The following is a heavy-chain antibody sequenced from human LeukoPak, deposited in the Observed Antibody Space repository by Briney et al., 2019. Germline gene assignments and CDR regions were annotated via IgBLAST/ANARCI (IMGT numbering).Heavy chain of an antibody. CDR1: GYTFTGYY. J-gene: IGHJ5*02. CDR2: INPNSGGT. V-gene: IGHV1-2*02. D-gene: IGHD2-21*02. Sequence: ASVKVSCKASGYTFTGYYMHWVRQAPEQGLEWMGWINPNSGGTNYAQKFQGRVTMTRDTSISTAYMELSRLRSDDTAVYYCARGSNIVVVTAYNWFDPWGQGTLVTVSS. CDR3: ARGSNIVVVTAYNWFDP.